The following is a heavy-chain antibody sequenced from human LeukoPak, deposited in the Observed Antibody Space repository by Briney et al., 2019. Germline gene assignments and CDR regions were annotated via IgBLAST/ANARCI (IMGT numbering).Heavy chain of an antibody. CDR2: ISSSGSTI. D-gene: IGHD7-27*01. V-gene: IGHV3-48*03. CDR3: ARDPGDFALD. J-gene: IGHJ4*02. Sequence: GGSLRLSCAASRFTFSSYDMNGVRQAPGKGLEWVSYISSSGSTIHYADSVKGRFTISRDNAKNSLYLQMNSLRAEDTAVYYCARDPGDFALDWGQGTLVTVSS. CDR1: RFTFSSYD.